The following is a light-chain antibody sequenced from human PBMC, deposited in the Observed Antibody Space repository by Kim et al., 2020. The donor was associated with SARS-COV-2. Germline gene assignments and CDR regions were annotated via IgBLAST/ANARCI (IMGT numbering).Light chain of an antibody. Sequence: SPWERVTLSCRASQSVDSVYLGWYQQKPGQSPRLLIHASSRRATGIPDRFSGSGSGTDFTLTISRLEPEDFAVYYCQQYGDYRWTFGQGTKVEIK. V-gene: IGKV3-20*01. CDR2: ASS. CDR3: QQYGDYRWT. CDR1: QSVDSVY. J-gene: IGKJ1*01.